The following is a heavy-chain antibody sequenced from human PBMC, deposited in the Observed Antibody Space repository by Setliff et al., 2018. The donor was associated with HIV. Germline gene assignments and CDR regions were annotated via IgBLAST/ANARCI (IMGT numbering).Heavy chain of an antibody. Sequence: SETLSLTCTVSGGSVSDYFWNWIRQPPGKGLVWIGAINHYGGTNYNPSLKSRVTMSVDTSKNQFSLRLSSVTAADTAVYYCTLTSGLDGYFDPWGQGTLVTVSS. CDR1: GGSVSDYF. CDR3: TLTSGLDGYFDP. D-gene: IGHD5-12*01. V-gene: IGHV4-34*03. CDR2: INHYGGT. J-gene: IGHJ5*02.